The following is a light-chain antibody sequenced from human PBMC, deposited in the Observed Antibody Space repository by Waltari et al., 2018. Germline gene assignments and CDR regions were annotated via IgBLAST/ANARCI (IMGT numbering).Light chain of an antibody. Sequence: DVVMTQSPLSLPVTLGQAASISCKSSQSLVHSDGNPHLTWCQQRPGQSPRRLSYRVSKRDSGVPDRFSGSGSGTDFTLKISRVEAEDIGVYYCMQGTHWPYTFGQGTKLDIK. CDR1: QSLVHSDGNPH. J-gene: IGKJ2*01. CDR3: MQGTHWPYT. V-gene: IGKV2-30*02. CDR2: RVS.